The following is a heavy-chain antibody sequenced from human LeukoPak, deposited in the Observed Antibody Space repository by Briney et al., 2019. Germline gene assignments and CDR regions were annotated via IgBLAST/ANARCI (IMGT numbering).Heavy chain of an antibody. J-gene: IGHJ4*02. Sequence: GGSLRLSCAASGFTFSSYAMSWVRQAPGKGLEWVSAISGSGGSTNYADSVKGRFTVSRDNSKNTLYLQVNSLRAEYTAVYYCAKMGGRYYDSSGYYLGDYWGRGTLVTVSS. CDR3: AKMGGRYYDSSGYYLGDY. D-gene: IGHD3-22*01. CDR1: GFTFSSYA. CDR2: ISGSGGST. V-gene: IGHV3-23*01.